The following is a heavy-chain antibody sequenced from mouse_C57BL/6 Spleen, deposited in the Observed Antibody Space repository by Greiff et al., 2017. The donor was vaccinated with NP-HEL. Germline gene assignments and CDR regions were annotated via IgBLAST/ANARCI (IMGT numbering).Heavy chain of an antibody. Sequence: QVQLKQSGAELARPGASVKMSCKASGYTFTSYTMHWVKQRPGQGLEWIGYINPSSGYTKYNQKFKDKATLTADKSSSTAYMQLSSLTSEDSAVYYCARTTVVECLDYWGQGTTLTVSS. V-gene: IGHV1-4*01. D-gene: IGHD1-1*01. CDR2: INPSSGYT. J-gene: IGHJ2*01. CDR1: GYTFTSYT. CDR3: ARTTVVECLDY.